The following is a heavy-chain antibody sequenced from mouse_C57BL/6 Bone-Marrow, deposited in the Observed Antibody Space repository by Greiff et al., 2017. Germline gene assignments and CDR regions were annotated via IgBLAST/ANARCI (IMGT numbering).Heavy chain of an antibody. CDR3: ARGGLRRGYYYARDY. CDR1: GYSFTGYY. J-gene: IGHJ4*01. D-gene: IGHD2-4*01. V-gene: IGHV1-42*01. Sequence: EVQLQQSGPELVKPGASVKISCKASGYSFTGYYMNWVKQSPEKSLEWIGEINPSTGGTTYNQKFKAKATLTVDKSSSTAYMQLKSLTSEDSAVYYCARGGLRRGYYYARDYWGQGTSVTVSS. CDR2: INPSTGGT.